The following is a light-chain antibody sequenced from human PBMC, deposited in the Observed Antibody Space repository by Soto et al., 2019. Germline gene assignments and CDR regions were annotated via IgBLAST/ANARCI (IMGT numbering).Light chain of an antibody. J-gene: IGKJ5*01. Sequence: EIVMTQSPATLSVSPGERATVCWRASQSISSLLAWYQQKRGQAPRLLIYGASTRATGIPARFSGSGSGTDFTLTISSLQSEDFAVYYCQQYYDWPITFGQGTRLEIK. CDR2: GAS. V-gene: IGKV3-15*01. CDR3: QQYYDWPIT. CDR1: QSISSL.